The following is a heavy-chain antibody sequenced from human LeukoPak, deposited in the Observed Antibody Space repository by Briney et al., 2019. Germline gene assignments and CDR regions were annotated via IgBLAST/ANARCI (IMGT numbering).Heavy chain of an antibody. CDR2: IIPIFGTA. D-gene: IGHD2-2*01. Sequence: ASVKVSCKASGGTFSSYAISWVRQAPGQGLEWMGGIIPIFGTANYAQKFQGRVTITTDESTSTAYMELSSLRSEDTAVYYCVVVVVPAAIGNYYYYYMDVWGKGPRSPSP. CDR3: VVVVVPAAIGNYYYYYMDV. CDR1: GGTFSSYA. V-gene: IGHV1-69*05. J-gene: IGHJ6*03.